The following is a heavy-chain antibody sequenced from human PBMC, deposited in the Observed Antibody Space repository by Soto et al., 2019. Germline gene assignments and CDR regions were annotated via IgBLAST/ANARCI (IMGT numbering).Heavy chain of an antibody. CDR1: GYSFTSYW. Sequence: GESLKISCKGSGYSFTSYWISWVRQMPGKGLEWMGRIDPSDSYTNYSPSFQGHVTISADKSISTAYLQWSSLKASDTAMYYCARQDPRRFGWQYYYGMDVWGQGTTVTVSS. CDR3: ARQDPRRFGWQYYYGMDV. CDR2: IDPSDSYT. V-gene: IGHV5-10-1*01. J-gene: IGHJ6*02. D-gene: IGHD3-10*01.